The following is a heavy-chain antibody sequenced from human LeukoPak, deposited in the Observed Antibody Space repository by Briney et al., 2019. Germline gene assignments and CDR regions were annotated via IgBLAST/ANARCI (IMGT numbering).Heavy chain of an antibody. Sequence: GGSLTLSCAASGFPLSDYFMSWIRQAPEQALECVSYIFSSSGYTNYAAPVRGRPTISRDNAKNSLYLQMNSPRAEDTAIYYCARDIGVSTLEMATITWGQGTLVTVSS. CDR3: ARDIGVSTLEMATIT. D-gene: IGHD5-24*01. CDR1: GFPLSDYF. J-gene: IGHJ4*02. V-gene: IGHV3-11*05. CDR2: IFSSSGYT.